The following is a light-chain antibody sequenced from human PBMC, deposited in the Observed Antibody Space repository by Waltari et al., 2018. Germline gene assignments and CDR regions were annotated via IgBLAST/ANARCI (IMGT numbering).Light chain of an antibody. CDR3: MQALQTPLFT. Sequence: DIVMTQSPLSLPVTPGRPASIPCRSSQSLLHSNGYNYLDWYLQKPGQSPQLLIYMGSNRASGVPDRFSGSGSGTDFTLKISRVEAEDVGVYYCMQALQTPLFTFGPGTKVDIK. J-gene: IGKJ3*01. V-gene: IGKV2-28*01. CDR2: MGS. CDR1: QSLLHSNGYNY.